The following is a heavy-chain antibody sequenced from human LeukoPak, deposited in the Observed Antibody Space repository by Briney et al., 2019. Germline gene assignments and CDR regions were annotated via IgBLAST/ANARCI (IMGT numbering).Heavy chain of an antibody. CDR1: GYTFTSYG. CDR3: ARVRITMVRGVISWFDY. J-gene: IGHJ4*02. V-gene: IGHV1-18*01. CDR2: ISAYNGNT. D-gene: IGHD3-10*01. Sequence: ASVKVSCKASGYTFTSYGISWVRQAPGQGLEWMGWISAYNGNTNYAQKLQGRVTMTTDTSTSTAYMELRSLRSDDTAVYYCARVRITMVRGVISWFDYWGQGTLVTVSS.